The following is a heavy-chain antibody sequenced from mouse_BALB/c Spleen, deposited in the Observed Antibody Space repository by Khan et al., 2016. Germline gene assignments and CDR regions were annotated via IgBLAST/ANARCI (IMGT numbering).Heavy chain of an antibody. D-gene: IGHD1-2*01. CDR3: ARTLLRLYYFDY. Sequence: EVQLQESGPGLVKPSQSLSLTCTVTGYSITSDCAWNWIRQFPGNKLEWMGYISYSGSTSYNPSLKSRISITRDTSKNQFFLQLNSVTTEDTATYYCARTLLRLYYFDYWGQGTTLTVSS. CDR2: ISYSGST. J-gene: IGHJ2*01. V-gene: IGHV3-2*02. CDR1: GYSITSDCA.